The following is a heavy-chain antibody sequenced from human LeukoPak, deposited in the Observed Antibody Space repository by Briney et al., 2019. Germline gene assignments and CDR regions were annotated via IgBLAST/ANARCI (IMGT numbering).Heavy chain of an antibody. CDR2: TSSSDAGT. CDR3: AELGITMIGGV. D-gene: IGHD3-10*02. CDR1: GFTFDDYG. J-gene: IGHJ6*04. V-gene: IGHV3-20*04. Sequence: GGSLRLSCAASGFTFDDYGMSWVRQAPGKGLEWVAATSSSDAGTYHADSVKGRFTISRDNAKNSLYLQMNSLRAEDTAVYYCAELGITMIGGVWGKGTTVTISS.